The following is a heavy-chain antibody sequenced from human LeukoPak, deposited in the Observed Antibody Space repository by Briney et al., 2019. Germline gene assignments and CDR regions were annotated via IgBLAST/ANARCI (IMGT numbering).Heavy chain of an antibody. D-gene: IGHD2-2*01. CDR1: GGSISSYY. CDR3: ARSPGGLGGVVVPAYYYYGMDV. CDR2: INHSGST. Sequence: KASETLSLTCTVSGGSISSYYWSWIRQPPGKGLEWIGEINHSGSTNYNPSLKSRVTISVDTSKNQFSLKLSSVTAADTAVYYCARSPGGLGGVVVPAYYYYGMDVWGQGTTVTVSS. V-gene: IGHV4-34*01. J-gene: IGHJ6*02.